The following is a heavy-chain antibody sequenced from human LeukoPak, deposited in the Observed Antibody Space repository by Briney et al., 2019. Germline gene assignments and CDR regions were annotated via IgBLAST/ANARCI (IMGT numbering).Heavy chain of an antibody. CDR1: GFTFSDYY. Sequence: GGSLRPSCAASGFTFSDYYMSWIRRAPGKGLEWVSYISSSGSTIYYADSVKGRFTISRDNAKNSLYLQMNSLRAEDTAVYYCARAASSSWTDFASWGQGTLVTVSS. D-gene: IGHD6-13*01. CDR3: ARAASSSWTDFAS. J-gene: IGHJ4*02. V-gene: IGHV3-11*01. CDR2: ISSSGSTI.